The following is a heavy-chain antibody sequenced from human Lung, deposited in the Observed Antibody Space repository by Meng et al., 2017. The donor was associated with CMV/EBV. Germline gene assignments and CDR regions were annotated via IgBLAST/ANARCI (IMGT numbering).Heavy chain of an antibody. Sequence: SVXVSXKASGGTFSSYAISWVRQAPGQGLEWMGGIIPIFGTANYAQKFQGRVTITTDESTSTAYMELSSLRSEDTAVYYCATSIVAAGGACAIWGQGT. CDR2: IIPIFGTA. CDR3: ATSIVAAGGACAI. D-gene: IGHD6-13*01. CDR1: GGTFSSYA. V-gene: IGHV1-69*05. J-gene: IGHJ3*02.